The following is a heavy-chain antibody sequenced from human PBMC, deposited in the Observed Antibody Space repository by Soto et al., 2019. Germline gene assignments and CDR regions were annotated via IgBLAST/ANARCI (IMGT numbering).Heavy chain of an antibody. J-gene: IGHJ4*02. CDR2: IYYSGST. D-gene: IGHD3-22*01. Sequence: SETLSLTCTVSGGSISSSSYYWGWIRQPPGKGLEWIGSIYYSGSTYYNPSLKSRVTISVDTSKNQFSLKLSSVTAADTAVYYCPTVVYYYDSSGYHAWFDYWGQGTLVTVSS. CDR1: GGSISSSSYY. V-gene: IGHV4-39*01. CDR3: PTVVYYYDSSGYHAWFDY.